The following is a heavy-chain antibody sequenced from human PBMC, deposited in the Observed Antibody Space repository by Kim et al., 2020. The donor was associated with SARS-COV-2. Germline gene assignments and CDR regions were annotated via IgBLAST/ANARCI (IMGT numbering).Heavy chain of an antibody. V-gene: IGHV4-59*13. CDR3: GRGSPGRYSSSRDFDY. J-gene: IGHJ4*02. D-gene: IGHD6-13*01. Sequence: SETLSLTCTVSGGSISSYYWSWIRQPPGKGLEWIGYIYYSGSTNYNPSLKSRVTISADTSKNKLSLKLSSVTAADTAVYYCGRGSPGRYSSSRDFDYWGQGTLVTVSS. CDR1: GGSISSYY. CDR2: IYYSGST.